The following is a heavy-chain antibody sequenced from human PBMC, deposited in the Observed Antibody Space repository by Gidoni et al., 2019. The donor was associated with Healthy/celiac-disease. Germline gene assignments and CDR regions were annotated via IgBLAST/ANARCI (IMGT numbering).Heavy chain of an antibody. Sequence: QLQLQESGPGLVKPSETLSLTCTVSGGSISSSHYYWGWIRQPPGKGLEWIGSIYYSGSTYYNPSLKSRVTISVDTSKNQFSLKLSSVTAADTAVYYCASAVAYCSGGSCYSVYDYWGQGTLVTVSS. J-gene: IGHJ4*02. CDR3: ASAVAYCSGGSCYSVYDY. D-gene: IGHD2-15*01. CDR2: IYYSGST. V-gene: IGHV4-39*01. CDR1: GGSISSSHYY.